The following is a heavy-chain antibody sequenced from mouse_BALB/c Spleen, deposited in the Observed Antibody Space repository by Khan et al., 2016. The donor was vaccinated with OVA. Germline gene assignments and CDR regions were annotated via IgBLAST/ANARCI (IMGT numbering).Heavy chain of an antibody. CDR1: GFDFSRYW. CDR2: INPDSSTI. V-gene: IGHV4-1*02. D-gene: IGHD4-1*01. CDR3: ARVANWEGGFAY. J-gene: IGHJ3*01. Sequence: EVQLQESGGGLVQPGGSLKLSCAAGGFDFSRYWMSWVRQAPGKGLEWIGEINPDSSTINYTPSLKDKFIISRDNAKNTLYLQMSKVRSEDTALYYSARVANWEGGFAYWGQGTLVTVSA.